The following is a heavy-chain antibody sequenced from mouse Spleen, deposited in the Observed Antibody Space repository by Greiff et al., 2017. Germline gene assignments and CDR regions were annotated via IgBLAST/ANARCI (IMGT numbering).Heavy chain of an antibody. J-gene: IGHJ2*01. CDR3: AKGPTMITTCDY. Sequence: QVQLQQSGAELVRPGTSVKLSCKASGYTFTSYRMHWVKQRPGQGLEWIGVIDPSDSYTNYNQKFKGKATLTVDTSSSTAYMQLSSLTSEDSAVYYCAKGPTMITTCDYWGQGTTLTVSS. CDR2: IDPSDSYT. V-gene: IGHV1-59*01. CDR1: GYTFTSYR. D-gene: IGHD2-4*01.